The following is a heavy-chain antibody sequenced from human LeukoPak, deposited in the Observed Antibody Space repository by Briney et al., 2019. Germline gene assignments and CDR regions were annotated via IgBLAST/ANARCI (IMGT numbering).Heavy chain of an antibody. J-gene: IGHJ6*02. D-gene: IGHD2-15*01. CDR2: ISSSAAYI. CDR1: GFTFSSHS. CDR3: ARSLLGSCTGGTCYIDYYGMDV. V-gene: IGHV3-21*01. Sequence: GGSLRLSCAASGFTFSSHSMNWVRQAPGKGLEWVSSISSSAAYIFYADSLKGRFTISRDNAKNSLYLQMNSLRAEDTAVYYCARSLLGSCTGGTCYIDYYGMDVWGQGTTVTVSS.